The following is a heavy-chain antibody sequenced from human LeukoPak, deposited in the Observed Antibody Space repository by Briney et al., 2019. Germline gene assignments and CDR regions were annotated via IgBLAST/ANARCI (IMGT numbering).Heavy chain of an antibody. J-gene: IGHJ6*03. CDR3: AKDSDYYYYMDV. CDR1: GFTFSNAW. Sequence: GGSLRLSCAASGFTFSNAWMSWVRQAPGRGREGGANIKQDGSEKYYVDAVKDRFTILRDNAKNSLYLQMNSLRAEDTAVYYCAKDSDYYYYMDVWGTGTTVTVSS. CDR2: IKQDGSEK. V-gene: IGHV3-7*03.